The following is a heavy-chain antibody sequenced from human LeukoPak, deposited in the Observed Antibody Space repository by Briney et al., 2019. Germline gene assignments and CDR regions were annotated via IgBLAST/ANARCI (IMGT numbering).Heavy chain of an antibody. D-gene: IGHD3-16*01. V-gene: IGHV3-30*03. Sequence: GGSLRLSCAVSGLTFSNYAMNWVRQAPGKGLEWVAVISYDGSNKYYADSVKGRFTISRDNSKNTLYLQMNSLRAEDTAVYYCARATRGTYDYWGQGTLVTVSS. J-gene: IGHJ4*02. CDR3: ARATRGTYDY. CDR2: ISYDGSNK. CDR1: GLTFSNYA.